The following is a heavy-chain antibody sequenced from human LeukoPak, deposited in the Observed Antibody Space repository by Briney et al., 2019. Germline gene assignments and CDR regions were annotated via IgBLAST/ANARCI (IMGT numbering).Heavy chain of an antibody. CDR3: ARVYYYDSSGYYEEYFQH. D-gene: IGHD3-22*01. V-gene: IGHV4-34*01. J-gene: IGHJ1*01. CDR2: INHSGST. CDR1: GGSFSGYY. Sequence: SETLSLTCAVYGGSFSGYYWSWIRQPPGKGLEWIGEINHSGSTNYNPSLKSRVTISVDTSKNQFSLKLSSVTAADTAVYYCARVYYYDSSGYYEEYFQHWGQGTLVTVSS.